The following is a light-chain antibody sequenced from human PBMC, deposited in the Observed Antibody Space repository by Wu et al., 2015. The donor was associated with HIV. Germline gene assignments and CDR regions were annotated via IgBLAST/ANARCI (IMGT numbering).Light chain of an antibody. Sequence: EIVMTQSPATVSVSPGERATLSCRASQGVSSNLAWYQQRPGQAPRLLIFGASTRATGIPARFSGTGSGTEFTLTITSLQSEDVAVYYCQHYNNLPLTFGGGTKVEI. CDR3: QHYNNLPLT. J-gene: IGKJ4*01. CDR2: GAS. CDR1: QGVSSN. V-gene: IGKV3-15*01.